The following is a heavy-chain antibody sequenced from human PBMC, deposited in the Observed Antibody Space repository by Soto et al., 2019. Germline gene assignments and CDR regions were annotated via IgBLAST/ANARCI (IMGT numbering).Heavy chain of an antibody. Sequence: SQTLSLTCAISVDSVSSNSAAWNWIRQSPSRGLEWLGRTYYRSTRWYNDYAVSVKSRITVNPDTSKNQFSLHLNSVTPEDTAVYYCAGTTPLQWYYTDVWDKGTTVTVSS. D-gene: IGHD1-7*01. V-gene: IGHV6-1*01. CDR2: TYYRSTRWYN. CDR1: VDSVSSNSAA. J-gene: IGHJ6*03. CDR3: AGTTPLQWYYTDV.